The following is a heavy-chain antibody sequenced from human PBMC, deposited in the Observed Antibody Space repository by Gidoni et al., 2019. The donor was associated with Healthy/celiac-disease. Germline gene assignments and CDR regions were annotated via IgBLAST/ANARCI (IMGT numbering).Heavy chain of an antibody. CDR2: ISYDGSNK. D-gene: IGHD6-13*01. CDR1: GFTFRSYA. CDR3: ARAAAGIPTTPFDY. J-gene: IGHJ4*02. Sequence: QVQLVESGGGVVQPGRSLRLSCAASGFTFRSYAMHWVRQAPGKGLEWVAVISYDGSNKYYADSVKGRFTISRDNSKNTLYLQMNSLRAEDTAVYYCARAAAGIPTTPFDYWGQGTLVTVSS. V-gene: IGHV3-30-3*01.